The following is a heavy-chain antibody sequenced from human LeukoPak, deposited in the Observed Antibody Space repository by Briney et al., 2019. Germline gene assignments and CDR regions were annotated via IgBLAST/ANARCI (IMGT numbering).Heavy chain of an antibody. J-gene: IGHJ4*02. CDR1: GFTVSSNY. D-gene: IGHD2-15*01. CDR3: ARTYCSGGSCYWGSDY. CDR2: IYSGGST. V-gene: IGHV3-66*02. Sequence: GGSLRLSCAASGFTVSSNYMSWVRQAPGKGLEWVSLIYSGGSTYYVDSVKGRFTISRDNSKNTLYLQMNSLRAEDTAVYYCARTYCSGGSCYWGSDYWGQGTLVTVSS.